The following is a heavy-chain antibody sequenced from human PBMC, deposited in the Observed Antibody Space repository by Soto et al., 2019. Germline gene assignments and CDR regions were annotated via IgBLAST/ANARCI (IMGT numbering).Heavy chain of an antibody. CDR3: AKNVWGITIFGGMDV. Sequence: GGSLRLSCAASGFTFSSYAMSWVRQAPGKGLEWVSGVSGISGSGGNTYYADSVKGRFTISRDNSKNTLYLQMNSLRAEDTAVYYCAKNVWGITIFGGMDVWGQGTTVTVSS. D-gene: IGHD3-9*01. J-gene: IGHJ6*02. CDR2: ISGSGGNT. V-gene: IGHV3-23*01. CDR1: GFTFSSYA.